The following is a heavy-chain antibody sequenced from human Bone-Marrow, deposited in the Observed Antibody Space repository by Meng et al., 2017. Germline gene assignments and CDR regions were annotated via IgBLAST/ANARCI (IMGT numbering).Heavy chain of an antibody. Sequence: SGPTLVKPTQTLTLTCTFSGFSLSTSGVGVGWIRQPPGKALEWLALIYWNDDKRYSPSLKSRLTITKDTSKNQVVLTMTNMDPVDTATYYCAHRGLVREATDYWGQGTLVTVSS. CDR1: GFSLSTSGVG. CDR2: IYWNDDK. V-gene: IGHV2-5*01. J-gene: IGHJ4*02. D-gene: IGHD3-10*01. CDR3: AHRGLVREATDY.